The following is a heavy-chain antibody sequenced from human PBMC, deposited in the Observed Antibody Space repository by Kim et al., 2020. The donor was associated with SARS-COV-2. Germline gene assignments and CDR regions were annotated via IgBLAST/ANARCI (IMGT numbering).Heavy chain of an antibody. CDR1: GGSISSGGYS. D-gene: IGHD3-10*01. J-gene: IGHJ6*02. CDR2: IYYSGST. V-gene: IGHV4-30-2*01. Sequence: SETLSLTCAVYGGSISSGGYSWSWIRQPPGKGLEWIGYIYYSGSTYYNPSLKSRVTISVDRSKNQFSLKLSSVTAADTALYYCARGYASGSPYGMDVWG. CDR3: ARGYASGSPYGMDV.